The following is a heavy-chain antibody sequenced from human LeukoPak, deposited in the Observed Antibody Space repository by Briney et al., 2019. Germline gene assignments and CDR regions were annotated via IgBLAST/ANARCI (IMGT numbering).Heavy chain of an antibody. V-gene: IGHV3-33*01. Sequence: GRSLRLSCAASGFTFSSYGMRWVRQAPGKGLEWVAVIWYDGSNKYYADSVKGRFTISRDNSKNTLYLQMNSLRAEDTAVYYCAGNYGPYYFDYWGQGTLVTVSS. CDR1: GFTFSSYG. D-gene: IGHD3-10*01. CDR2: IWYDGSNK. J-gene: IGHJ4*02. CDR3: AGNYGPYYFDY.